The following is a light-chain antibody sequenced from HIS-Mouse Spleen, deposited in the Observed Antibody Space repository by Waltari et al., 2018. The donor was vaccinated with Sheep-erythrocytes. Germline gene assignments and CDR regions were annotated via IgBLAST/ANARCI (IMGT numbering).Light chain of an antibody. J-gene: IGKJ2*01. CDR2: AAS. V-gene: IGKV1-6*01. CDR1: QGIRND. CDR3: LQDYNYPYT. Sequence: AIQMTQSPSSLSASVGDSDTITCRASQGIRNDLGWYQQKPGKAPKPLIYAASSLQSGVPSRFSGSGSGTDFTLTISSLQPEDFATYYCLQDYNYPYTCGQGTKLEIK.